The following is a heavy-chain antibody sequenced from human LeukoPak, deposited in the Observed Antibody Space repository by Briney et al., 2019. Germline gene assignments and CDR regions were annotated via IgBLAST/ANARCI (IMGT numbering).Heavy chain of an antibody. J-gene: IGHJ4*02. V-gene: IGHV1-18*01. CDR3: ARASAHWSDY. D-gene: IGHD2-8*02. CDR2: IRAYNGNT. CDR1: AYTFTNYG. Sequence: VASVKVSCKASAYTFTNYGISWVRQAPGQGLEWMVWIRAYNGNTNYEQKVQGRVTMTTDTSTSTAYMELRSLTSDDTAVYYCARASAHWSDYWGQGTLVTVSS.